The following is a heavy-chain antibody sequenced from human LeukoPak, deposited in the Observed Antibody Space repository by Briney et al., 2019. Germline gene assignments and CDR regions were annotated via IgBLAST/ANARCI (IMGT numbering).Heavy chain of an antibody. V-gene: IGHV5-51*01. CDR3: ARHEGSSGWFHYFDY. D-gene: IGHD6-19*01. CDR2: IYPGDSDT. CDR1: GYSFTSYW. Sequence: GESLKISCKGSGYSFTSYWIGWVRQMPGKGLEWMGIIYPGDSDTRYSPSFQGQVTISADKSISTAYLQWSSLKASDTAMYYCARHEGSSGWFHYFDYRGQGTLVTVSS. J-gene: IGHJ4*02.